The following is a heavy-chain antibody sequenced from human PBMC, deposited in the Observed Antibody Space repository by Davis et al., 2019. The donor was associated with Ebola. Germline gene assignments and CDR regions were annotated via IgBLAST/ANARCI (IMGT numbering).Heavy chain of an antibody. V-gene: IGHV4-59*01. CDR1: GGSFSAYY. D-gene: IGHD4-11*01. CDR2: IYYSGST. CDR3: ARGSNYPWYFDY. Sequence: SETLSLTCAVYGGSFSAYYWSWIRQPPGKGLEWIGYIYYSGSTNYNPSLKSRVTISVDTSKNQFSLKLRSVTAADTAVYYCARGSNYPWYFDYWGQGTLVTVSS. J-gene: IGHJ4*02.